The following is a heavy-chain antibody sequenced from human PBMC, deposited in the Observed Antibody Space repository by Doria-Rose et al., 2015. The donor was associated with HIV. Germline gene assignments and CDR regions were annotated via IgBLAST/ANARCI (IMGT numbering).Heavy chain of an antibody. Sequence: GGGLVQPGRSLRLSCTTSGFTFGDYAMSWFRQAPGRGLEWVGFIRSGAYGGTTEYAASVKGRFTISRDDSTSIAYLEMNRLKTEDTAVYYCSRDEGWSPNDYWGQGTPVTVSS. CDR3: SRDEGWSPNDY. CDR2: IRSGAYGGTT. CDR1: GFTFGDYA. J-gene: IGHJ4*02. V-gene: IGHV3-49*03. D-gene: IGHD6-19*01.